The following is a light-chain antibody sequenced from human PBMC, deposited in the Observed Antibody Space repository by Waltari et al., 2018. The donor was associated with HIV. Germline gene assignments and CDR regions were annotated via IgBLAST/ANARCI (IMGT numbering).Light chain of an antibody. CDR2: EVN. CDR3: SSYATAGTYVL. V-gene: IGLV2-23*02. Sequence: QSALTQPASVSGSPGQSITISCTGTSSDVGSYNLVSWYQQHPGKAPKLMISEVNKRPSGVSKRFSGSKSGNTASRTISGLQAEDEADYYCSSYATAGTYVLFGGGTKLTVL. CDR1: SSDVGSYNL. J-gene: IGLJ2*01.